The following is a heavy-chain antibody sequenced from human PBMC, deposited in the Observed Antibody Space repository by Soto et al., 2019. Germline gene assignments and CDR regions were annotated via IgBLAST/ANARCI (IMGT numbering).Heavy chain of an antibody. Sequence: SVKVSCKASGGTFSSYAISWVRPAPGQGLEWMGGIIPIFGTANYAQKFQGRVTITADESTSTAYMELRSLRSDDTAVYYCATAGNYDSSGRDFWGQGTLVTVSS. D-gene: IGHD3-22*01. CDR3: ATAGNYDSSGRDF. CDR1: GGTFSSYA. J-gene: IGHJ4*02. V-gene: IGHV1-69*13. CDR2: IIPIFGTA.